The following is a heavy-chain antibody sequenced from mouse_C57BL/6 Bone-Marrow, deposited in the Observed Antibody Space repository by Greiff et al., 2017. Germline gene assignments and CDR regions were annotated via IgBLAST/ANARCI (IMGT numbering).Heavy chain of an antibody. D-gene: IGHD2-2*01. Sequence: LQPGAELVKPGASVKLSCKASGYTFTSYWMHWVKQRPGQGLEWIGMIHPNSGSTNYNEKFKSKATLTVDKSSSTAYMQLSSLTSEDSAVYYCARRWLRRRFAYWGQGTLVTVSP. CDR3: ARRWLRRRFAY. CDR1: GYTFTSYW. CDR2: IHPNSGST. J-gene: IGHJ3*01. V-gene: IGHV1-64*01.